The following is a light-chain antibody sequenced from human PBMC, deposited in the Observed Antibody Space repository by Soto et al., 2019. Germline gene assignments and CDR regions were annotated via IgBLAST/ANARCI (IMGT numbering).Light chain of an antibody. V-gene: IGLV2-8*01. CDR3: SSYAGREVV. CDR2: EVT. Sequence: QSALTQPPSASGSPGQSVTISCTGTSSDVGGYNYVSWYQQHPGKAPKVMIYEVTKRPSGVPDRFSGSKSGNTASLTVSGLQAEDEADYYCSSYAGREVVFGGGTQVTVL. J-gene: IGLJ2*01. CDR1: SSDVGGYNY.